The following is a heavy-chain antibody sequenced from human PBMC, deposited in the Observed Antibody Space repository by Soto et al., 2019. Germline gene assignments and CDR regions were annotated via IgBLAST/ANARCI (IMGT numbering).Heavy chain of an antibody. CDR3: AKHAEDFYFGLDA. Sequence: GESLKISCRASGYSFVTFWITWVRQMPGKGLEWMGRIDPADSYARYSPSFEGHVTMSVDRSINTAYLHWSSLKVSDTAIYYCAKHAEDFYFGLDAWGQGTSVTVSS. D-gene: IGHD2-8*01. J-gene: IGHJ6*02. CDR2: IDPADSYA. CDR1: GYSFVTFW. V-gene: IGHV5-10-1*01.